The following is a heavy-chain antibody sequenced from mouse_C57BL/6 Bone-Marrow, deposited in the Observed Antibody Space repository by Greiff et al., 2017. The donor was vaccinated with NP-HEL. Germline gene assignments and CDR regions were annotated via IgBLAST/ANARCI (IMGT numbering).Heavy chain of an antibody. Sequence: DVKLVESGGGLVKPGGSLKLSCAASGFTFSSYAMSWVRQTPEKRLEWVATISDGGSYTYYPDNVKGRFTISRDNAKNNLYLQMSHLKSEDTAMYYCAREGTVRALDYWGQGTTLTVSS. CDR1: GFTFSSYA. CDR2: ISDGGSYT. J-gene: IGHJ2*01. V-gene: IGHV5-4*01. CDR3: AREGTVRALDY. D-gene: IGHD3-1*01.